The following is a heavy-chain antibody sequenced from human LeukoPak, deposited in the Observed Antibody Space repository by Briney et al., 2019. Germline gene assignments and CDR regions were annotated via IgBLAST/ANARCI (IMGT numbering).Heavy chain of an antibody. Sequence: SETLSLTCAIYSESFSGYFWSWIRQPPGKGLEWIGEINYSGSTNYNPSLKSRVTISVDTSKNQFSLKLSSVTAADTAVYYCARSPRFSMVRGAFEMDVWGKGTTVTISS. CDR3: ARSPRFSMVRGAFEMDV. J-gene: IGHJ6*04. V-gene: IGHV4-34*01. D-gene: IGHD3-10*01. CDR1: SESFSGYF. CDR2: INYSGST.